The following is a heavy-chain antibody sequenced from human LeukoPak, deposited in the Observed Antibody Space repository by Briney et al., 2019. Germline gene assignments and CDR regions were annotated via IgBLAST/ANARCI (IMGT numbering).Heavy chain of an antibody. CDR3: ARGVGATYDS. CDR1: GFTFITYS. CDR2: ISSSGTYK. D-gene: IGHD1-26*01. Sequence: GGSLRLSCVASGFTFITYSMSWVRQAPGKGLEWVSYISSSGTYKYYSDSLKGRFTISRDNARNSLYLQMNSLRAEDTAVYYCARGVGATYDSWGQGTLVTVSS. V-gene: IGHV3-21*01. J-gene: IGHJ4*02.